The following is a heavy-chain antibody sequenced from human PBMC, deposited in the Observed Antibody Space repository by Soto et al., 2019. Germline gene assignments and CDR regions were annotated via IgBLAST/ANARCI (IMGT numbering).Heavy chain of an antibody. Sequence: EVQLVESGGGLVKPGGSPRLSCAASGFTFSSYSMNWVRQAPGKGLEWVSSISSSSSYIYYADSVKGRFTISRDNAKNSLYLQMNSLRAEDTAVYYCARTGYCSSTSCYPYWGQGTLVTVSS. J-gene: IGHJ4*02. V-gene: IGHV3-21*01. D-gene: IGHD2-2*01. CDR3: ARTGYCSSTSCYPY. CDR1: GFTFSSYS. CDR2: ISSSSSYI.